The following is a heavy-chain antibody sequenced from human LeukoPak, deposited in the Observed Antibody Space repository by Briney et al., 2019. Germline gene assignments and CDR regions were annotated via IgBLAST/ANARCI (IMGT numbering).Heavy chain of an antibody. CDR3: ARVGYCSSTSCYYYYFDY. V-gene: IGHV1-2*02. CDR1: GYTFTGYY. CDR2: INPNSGGT. D-gene: IGHD2-2*01. J-gene: IGHJ4*02. Sequence: GASVKVSCKASGYTFTGYYMHWVRQAPGQGLEWMGWINPNSGGTNYAQKFQGRVTMTRDTSISTAYMELSRLRSDDTAVYYCARVGYCSSTSCYYYYFDYWGQGTLVTVSS.